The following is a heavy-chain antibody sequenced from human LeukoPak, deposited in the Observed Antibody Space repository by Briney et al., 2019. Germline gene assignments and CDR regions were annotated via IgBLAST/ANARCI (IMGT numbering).Heavy chain of an antibody. CDR3: ARATYYSQGYDY. J-gene: IGHJ4*02. V-gene: IGHV1-3*01. D-gene: IGHD3-10*01. CDR2: IYAGNGNT. Sequence: ASVKVSCKASGYTFTSYSMHWVRQAPGQRLEWMGWIYAGNGNTKYSQKFQGRVTITRDTSASTAYMVLSSLRSEDTAVYFCARATYYSQGYDYWGQGTLVTVSS. CDR1: GYTFTSYS.